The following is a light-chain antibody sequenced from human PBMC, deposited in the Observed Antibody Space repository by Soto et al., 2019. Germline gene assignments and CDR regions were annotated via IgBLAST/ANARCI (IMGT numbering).Light chain of an antibody. CDR1: QSISSW. CDR2: KAS. V-gene: IGKV1-5*03. J-gene: IGKJ1*01. Sequence: DIQMTQSPSTLSASVGDRVTITCRASQSISSWLAWYQQKPGKAPKHLIYKASSLESGVPSRFSGSGSGTEFTLTISSLQPDDFAPYYCQQYNSYRRTFGQGTKVEIK. CDR3: QQYNSYRRT.